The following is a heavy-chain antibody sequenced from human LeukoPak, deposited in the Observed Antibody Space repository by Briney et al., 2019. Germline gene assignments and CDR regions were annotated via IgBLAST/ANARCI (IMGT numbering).Heavy chain of an antibody. CDR2: IRYDGSNK. Sequence: GGSLRLSCAVSGFTFSSDGMHWVRQAPGKGLEWVAFIRYDGSNKYYADCVKGRFTISRENSKNTLYLQMNSLRAEDTAVYYCANGRSYYDILTGHTFDYYGMDVWGQGTTVTVPS. CDR3: ANGRSYYDILTGHTFDYYGMDV. J-gene: IGHJ6*02. D-gene: IGHD3-9*01. CDR1: GFTFSSDG. V-gene: IGHV3-30*02.